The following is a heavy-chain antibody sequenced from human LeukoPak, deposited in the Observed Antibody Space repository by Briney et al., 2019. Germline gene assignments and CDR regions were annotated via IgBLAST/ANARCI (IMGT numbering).Heavy chain of an antibody. J-gene: IGHJ5*02. CDR1: GYSISSRYY. CDR2: LSHSGRT. Sequence: PSETLSLTCAVYGYSISSRYYWGWIRQPPGKGLEWIGTLSHSGRTYYKPSLTSRVTISVHTSKKQYSLQLSSLTAADTAVYYCARLFTRLTYCSSTSCYPAYNWYDTWGQGTLVTVSS. CDR3: ARLFTRLTYCSSTSCYPAYNWYDT. D-gene: IGHD2-2*01. V-gene: IGHV4-38-2*01.